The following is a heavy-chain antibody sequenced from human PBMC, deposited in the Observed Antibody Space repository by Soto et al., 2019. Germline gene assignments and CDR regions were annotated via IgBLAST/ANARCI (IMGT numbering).Heavy chain of an antibody. CDR3: ARDRGEYTSSWFWYFSH. J-gene: IGHJ2*01. CDR1: GASIGSFN. D-gene: IGHD6-13*01. CDR2: LNIAGTI. V-gene: IGHV4-4*07. Sequence: SETLSLTCSVSGASIGSFNWNWVRQPAGKGPEWVGRLNIAGTINYNPSLKSRITMSMDTSKNQISLHLRSVTAADTAIYYCARDRGEYTSSWFWYFSHWGHGTLVTVSS.